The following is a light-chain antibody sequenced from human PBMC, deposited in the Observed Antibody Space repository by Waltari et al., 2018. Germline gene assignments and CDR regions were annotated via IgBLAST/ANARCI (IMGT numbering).Light chain of an antibody. CDR3: QQYYSMPT. J-gene: IGKJ1*01. V-gene: IGKV1-39*01. CDR1: QSISSY. Sequence: DIQMTQSPSSLSASVGDIVTITCRASQSISSYLTWYQQKPGKAPKLLIYAASSLQSGVPSRFSGSGSGTDFTLTSSSLQPEDFATYYCQQYYSMPTFGQGTKVEIK. CDR2: AAS.